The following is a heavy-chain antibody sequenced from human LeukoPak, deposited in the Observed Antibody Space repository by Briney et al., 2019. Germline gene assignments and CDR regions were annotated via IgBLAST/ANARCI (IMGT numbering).Heavy chain of an antibody. Sequence: GSLRLSCAASGFTFSSYSMNWVRQAPGKGLEWVSSISSSSSYIYYADSVKGRFTISRDNAKNSLYLQMNSLRAEDTAVYYCARTRVAGTDAFDIWGQGTMVTVSS. V-gene: IGHV3-21*01. CDR1: GFTFSSYS. CDR3: ARTRVAGTDAFDI. CDR2: ISSSSSYI. D-gene: IGHD6-19*01. J-gene: IGHJ3*02.